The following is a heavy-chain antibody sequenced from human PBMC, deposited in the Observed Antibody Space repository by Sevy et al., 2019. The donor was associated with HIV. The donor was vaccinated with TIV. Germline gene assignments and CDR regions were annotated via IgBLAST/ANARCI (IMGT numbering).Heavy chain of an antibody. Sequence: GGSLRLSCAASGFTFSSYAMHWVRQAPGKGLEWVAVISYDGSNKYYADSVKGRFTISRDNSKNMLFLQMNSLRAEDTAVYYCARSRDGDYPTWYFDLWGRGTLVTVSS. CDR2: ISYDGSNK. CDR3: ARSRDGDYPTWYFDL. CDR1: GFTFSSYA. D-gene: IGHD4-17*01. J-gene: IGHJ2*01. V-gene: IGHV3-30-3*01.